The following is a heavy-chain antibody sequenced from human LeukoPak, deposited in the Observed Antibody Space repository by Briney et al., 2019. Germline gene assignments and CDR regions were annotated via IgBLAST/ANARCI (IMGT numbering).Heavy chain of an antibody. CDR1: GFTFSSYA. CDR2: ISYDGSNK. J-gene: IGHJ4*02. D-gene: IGHD6-13*01. Sequence: GRSLRLSCAASGFTFSSYAMHWVRQAPGKGLEWVAVISYDGSNKYYADSVKGRFTISRDNSKNTLYLQMNSLRAEDTAVYYCARDSRLRRAAAGYYFDYWGQGTLVTVSS. V-gene: IGHV3-30-3*01. CDR3: ARDSRLRRAAAGYYFDY.